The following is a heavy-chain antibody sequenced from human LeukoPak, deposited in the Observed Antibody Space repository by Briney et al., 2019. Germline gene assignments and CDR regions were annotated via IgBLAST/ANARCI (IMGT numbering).Heavy chain of an antibody. D-gene: IGHD6-19*01. V-gene: IGHV4-34*01. CDR2: INHSGST. CDR3: ARLDGSGWSFDY. CDR1: GGSFGGYY. Sequence: SETLSLTCAVYGGSFGGYYWGWIRQPPGKGLEWIGQINHSGSTNYNPSLKSRVTISVDTSKNQFSLKLSSVTAADTAVYYCARLDGSGWSFDYWGQGTLVTVSS. J-gene: IGHJ4*02.